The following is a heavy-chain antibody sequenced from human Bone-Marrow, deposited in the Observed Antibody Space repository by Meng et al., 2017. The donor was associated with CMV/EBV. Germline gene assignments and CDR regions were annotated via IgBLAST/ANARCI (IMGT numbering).Heavy chain of an antibody. CDR2: ISSSSSYI. V-gene: IGHV3-21*01. CDR3: ARLVTIFGVAHY. D-gene: IGHD3-3*01. J-gene: IGHJ4*02. Sequence: GESLKISCAASGFTFSSYWMHWVRQAPGKGLEWVSSISSSSSYIYYADSVKGRFTISRDNAKNSLYLQMNSLRAEDTAVYYCARLVTIFGVAHYWGQGILVTVSS. CDR1: GFTFSSYW.